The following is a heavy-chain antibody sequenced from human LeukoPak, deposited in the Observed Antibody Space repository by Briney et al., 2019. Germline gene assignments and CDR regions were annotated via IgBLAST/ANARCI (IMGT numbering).Heavy chain of an antibody. CDR2: ISYDGSNK. D-gene: IGHD3-3*01. Sequence: GGSLRLTCAASGFTFSSYAMHWVRQAPGKGLEWVAVISYDGSNKYYADSVKGRFTISRDNSKNTLYLQMNSLRAEDTAVYYCARDVKGITIFGVVIDIDYWGQGTLVTVSP. CDR1: GFTFSSYA. V-gene: IGHV3-30-3*01. CDR3: ARDVKGITIFGVVIDIDY. J-gene: IGHJ4*02.